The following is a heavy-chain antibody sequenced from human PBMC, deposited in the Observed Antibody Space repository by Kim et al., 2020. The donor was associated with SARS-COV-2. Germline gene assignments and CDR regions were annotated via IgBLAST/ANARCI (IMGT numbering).Heavy chain of an antibody. CDR3: AQRPGYCSSTSCYEGVYYYYGMDV. J-gene: IGHJ6*02. CDR1: GGTFSSYA. D-gene: IGHD2-2*01. V-gene: IGHV1-69*04. Sequence: SVKVSCKASGGTFSSYAISWVRQAPGQGLEWMGRIIPILGIANYAQKFQGRVTITADKSTSTAYMELSSLRSEDTAVYYCAQRPGYCSSTSCYEGVYYYYGMDVWGQGTTVTVSS. CDR2: IIPILGIA.